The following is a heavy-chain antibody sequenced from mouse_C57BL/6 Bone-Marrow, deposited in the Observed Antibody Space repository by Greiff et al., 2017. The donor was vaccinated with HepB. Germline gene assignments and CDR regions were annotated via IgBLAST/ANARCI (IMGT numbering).Heavy chain of an antibody. Sequence: QVQLQQSGAELVKPGASVKLSCKASGYTFTEYTIHWVKQRSGQGLEWIGWFYPGSGSIKYNEKFKNKATLTADKSSSTVYMALSRLTTEDSAVYFCARHEDYYGPMDYWGQGTSVTVSS. CDR2: FYPGSGSI. D-gene: IGHD1-1*01. CDR1: GYTFTEYT. J-gene: IGHJ4*01. V-gene: IGHV1-62-2*01. CDR3: ARHEDYYGPMDY.